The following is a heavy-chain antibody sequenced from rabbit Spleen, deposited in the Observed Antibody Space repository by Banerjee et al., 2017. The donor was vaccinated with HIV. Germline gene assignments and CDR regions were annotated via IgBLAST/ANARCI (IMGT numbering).Heavy chain of an antibody. D-gene: IGHD1-1*01. Sequence: QSLEESGGGLVQPEGSLTLTCMSSGVSFSGSSYMCWVRQAPGKGLEWIACIEAGSSGFTYFASWAKGRFTISKTSSTTVTLQMTSLTAADTATYFCARDTSSSFSSYGMDLWGQGTLVTVS. J-gene: IGHJ6*01. CDR1: GVSFSGSSY. V-gene: IGHV1S40*01. CDR2: IEAGSSGFT. CDR3: ARDTSSSFSSYGMDL.